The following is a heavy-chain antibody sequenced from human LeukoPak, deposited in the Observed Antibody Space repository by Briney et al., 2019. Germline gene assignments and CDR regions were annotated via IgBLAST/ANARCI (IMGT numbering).Heavy chain of an antibody. CDR2: IDSSGSTI. CDR3: ARRMGTEY. CDR1: GFTFSSYS. J-gene: IGHJ4*02. Sequence: GGSLRLSCAASGFTFSSYSMNWVRQAPGKGLEWVSHIDSSGSTIYYADSVKGRFTISRDNAQSSLYLQMNSLRDEDTAVYYCARRMGTEYWGQGTLVTVFS. D-gene: IGHD3-16*01. V-gene: IGHV3-48*02.